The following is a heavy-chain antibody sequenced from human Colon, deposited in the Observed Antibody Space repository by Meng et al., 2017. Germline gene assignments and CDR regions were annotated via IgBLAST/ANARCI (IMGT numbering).Heavy chain of an antibody. CDR2: SYHSGST. J-gene: IGHJ4*02. CDR1: GISISSATY. Sequence: QVQLQESGPGLVKPSGTLSLPCAVSGISISSATYWSWVRQPPGKGLEWIGESYHSGSTNYNPSLKSRVTISVDKSKNQFSLILTSVTAADTAVYYCASSSGWWRLDSWGQGTLVTVSS. D-gene: IGHD6-19*01. CDR3: ASSSGWWRLDS. V-gene: IGHV4-4*02.